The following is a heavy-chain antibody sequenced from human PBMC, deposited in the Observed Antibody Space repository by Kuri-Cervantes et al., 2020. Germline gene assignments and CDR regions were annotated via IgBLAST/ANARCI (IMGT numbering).Heavy chain of an antibody. CDR1: GFTFDDYA. D-gene: IGHD6-19*01. V-gene: IGHV3-9*01. Sequence: GGSLRLSCAASGFTFDDYAMHWVRLAPGKGLEWVSGISWNSGSIGYADSVKGRFTISRDNAKNSLYLQMNSLRAEDTALYYCAKDNSGYSSGWYPHWGQGTMVTVSS. CDR2: ISWNSGSI. J-gene: IGHJ3*01. CDR3: AKDNSGYSSGWYPH.